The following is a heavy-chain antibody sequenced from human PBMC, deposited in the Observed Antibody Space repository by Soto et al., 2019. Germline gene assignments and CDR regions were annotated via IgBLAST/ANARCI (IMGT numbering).Heavy chain of an antibody. CDR2: ISAYNGNT. CDR1: GYTFSTYP. V-gene: IGHV1-18*01. D-gene: IGHD6-19*01. CDR3: AREEEQWLGDDAFDI. Sequence: ASVKVSCKTSGYTFSTYPISWVRQAPGQGLEWMGWISAYNGNTNYAQKLQGRVTMTTDTSTSTAYMELRSLRSDDTAVYYCAREEEQWLGDDAFDIWGQGTMVTVSS. J-gene: IGHJ3*02.